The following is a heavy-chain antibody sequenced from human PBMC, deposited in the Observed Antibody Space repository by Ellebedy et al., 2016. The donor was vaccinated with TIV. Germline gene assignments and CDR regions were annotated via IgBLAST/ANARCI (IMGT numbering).Heavy chain of an antibody. D-gene: IGHD7-27*01. Sequence: GESLKISCVASGFTFTSYSMNWVRQAPGRGLEWISYINSVSDLIYYTDSVKGRFTISRDNAKNSLSLQMNSLRDEDTAVYYCVRDFLWAFDYWGKGALVSVSS. CDR1: GFTFTSYS. CDR3: VRDFLWAFDY. CDR2: INSVSDLI. J-gene: IGHJ4*02. V-gene: IGHV3-48*02.